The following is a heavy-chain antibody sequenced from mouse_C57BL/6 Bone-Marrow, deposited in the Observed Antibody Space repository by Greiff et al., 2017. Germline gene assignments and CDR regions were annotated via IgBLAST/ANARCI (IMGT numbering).Heavy chain of an antibody. J-gene: IGHJ2*01. V-gene: IGHV1-63*01. CDR3: ARNWGDY. Sequence: QVQLQQSGAELVRPGTSVKMSCKASGYTYTNYWIGWAKQRPGHGLEWIGDIYPGGGYTNYTEKFKGKATLTADKSSSTAYMQFSSLTSEDSAIYYCARNWGDYWGQGTTLTVSS. CDR1: GYTYTNYW. CDR2: IYPGGGYT. D-gene: IGHD4-1*01.